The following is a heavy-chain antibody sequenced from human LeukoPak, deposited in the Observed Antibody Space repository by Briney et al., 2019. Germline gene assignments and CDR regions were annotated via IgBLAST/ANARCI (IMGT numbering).Heavy chain of an antibody. CDR1: GFTFSSYW. CDR3: ARMYDDY. D-gene: IGHD2-8*01. J-gene: IGHJ4*02. CDR2: IKHDGSEK. V-gene: IGHV3-7*05. Sequence: GGSLRLSCAASGFTFSSYWMSWVRPAPGKGLEWVANIKHDGSEKYYVDSVRGRFTISRDDAKNSLFLQMNSLRAEDTAVYYCARMYDDYWGQGTLVTVSS.